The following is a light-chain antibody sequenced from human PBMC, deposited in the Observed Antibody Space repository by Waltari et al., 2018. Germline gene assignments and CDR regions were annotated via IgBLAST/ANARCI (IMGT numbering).Light chain of an antibody. J-gene: IGKJ4*01. V-gene: IGKV3-15*01. CDR3: QQYNQWPLT. CDR1: LIIDDS. Sequence: EIVMTQSPATLSVSRGGSATVSCRARLIIDDSLAWYQQKPGQPPRLVIHGASTRDTGIPVSVSGSGSGTDFTLTITGLQSEDCAVYFCQQYNQWPLTFGRGTKVEIK. CDR2: GAS.